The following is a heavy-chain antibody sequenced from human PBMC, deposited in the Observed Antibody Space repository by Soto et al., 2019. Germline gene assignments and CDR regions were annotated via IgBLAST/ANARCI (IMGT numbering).Heavy chain of an antibody. D-gene: IGHD1-26*01. Sequence: QVQLQQWGAGLLKPSETLSLTCAVYGGSFSGYYWSWIRQPPGKGLEWIGEINHSGSTNYNPSLKSRVTISVDTSKNQFSLKLSSVTAADTAVYYCARGGRSYWYFDLWGRGTLVTVSS. J-gene: IGHJ2*01. CDR1: GGSFSGYY. CDR2: INHSGST. V-gene: IGHV4-34*01. CDR3: ARGGRSYWYFDL.